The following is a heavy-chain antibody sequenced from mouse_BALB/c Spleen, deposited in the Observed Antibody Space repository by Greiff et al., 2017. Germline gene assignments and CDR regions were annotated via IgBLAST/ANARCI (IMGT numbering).Heavy chain of an antibody. CDR2: ISNGGGST. V-gene: IGHV5-12-2*01. Sequence: DVQLVESGGGLVKPGGSLKLSCAASGFTFSSYTMSWVRQTPEKRLEWVAYISNGGGSTYYPDTVKGRFTISRDNAKNTLYLQMSSLKSEDTAMYYCARHEGGSSYYAMDYWGQGTSVTVSS. CDR3: ARHEGGSSYYAMDY. J-gene: IGHJ4*01. CDR1: GFTFSSYT. D-gene: IGHD1-1*01.